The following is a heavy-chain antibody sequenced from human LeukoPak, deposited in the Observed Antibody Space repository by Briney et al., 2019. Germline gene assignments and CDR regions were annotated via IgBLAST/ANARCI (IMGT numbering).Heavy chain of an antibody. D-gene: IGHD1-26*01. V-gene: IGHV1-46*01. CDR3: AREGVSGSYLGY. Sequence: ASVKVSCKASGYTFTSYYMHWVRQAPGQGLEWMGIINPSGGSTSYAQKFQGGVTMTRDMSTSTVYMELSSLRSEDTAVYYCAREGVSGSYLGYWGQGTLVTVSS. J-gene: IGHJ4*02. CDR2: INPSGGST. CDR1: GYTFTSYY.